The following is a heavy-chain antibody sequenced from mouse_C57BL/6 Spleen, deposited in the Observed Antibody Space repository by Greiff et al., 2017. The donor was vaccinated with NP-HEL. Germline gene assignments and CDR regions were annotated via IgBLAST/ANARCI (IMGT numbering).Heavy chain of an antibody. CDR1: GFNIKDYY. Sequence: VQLQQSGAELVRPGASVKLSCTASGFNIKDYYMHWVKQRPEQGLEWIGRIDPEDGDTEYAPKFQGKATMTADTSSNTAYLQLSSLTSEDTAVYYCTTPIYYDYGGFAYWGQGTLVTVSA. D-gene: IGHD2-4*01. CDR2: IDPEDGDT. CDR3: TTPIYYDYGGFAY. J-gene: IGHJ3*01. V-gene: IGHV14-1*01.